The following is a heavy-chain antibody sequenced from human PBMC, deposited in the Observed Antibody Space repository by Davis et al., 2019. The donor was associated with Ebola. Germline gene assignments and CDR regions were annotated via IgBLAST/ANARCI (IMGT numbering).Heavy chain of an antibody. CDR3: AKDHPTYYDFWSGYCDY. Sequence: GESLKISCAASGFTFSSYGMHWVRQAPGKGLEWVAVIWYDGSNKYYADSVKGRFTISRDNSENSLYLQMNSLRTEDTALYYCAKDHPTYYDFWSGYCDYWGQGTLVTVSS. CDR1: GFTFSSYG. CDR2: IWYDGSNK. D-gene: IGHD3-3*01. V-gene: IGHV3-33*03. J-gene: IGHJ4*02.